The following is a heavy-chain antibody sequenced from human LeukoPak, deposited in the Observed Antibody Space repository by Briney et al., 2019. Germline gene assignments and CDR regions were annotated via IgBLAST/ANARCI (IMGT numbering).Heavy chain of an antibody. CDR2: NYPGDSDT. CDR1: GYSFPSYW. D-gene: IGHD3-10*01. Sequence: GESLKISCKGSGYSFPSYWLGWVRQIPGKGLEWMGINYPGDSDTRYSPSFQGQVTISADKSISTAYLQWSSLKASDAAMYYCARTYGSGSSSDYWGQGTLVTVSS. CDR3: ARTYGSGSSSDY. J-gene: IGHJ4*02. V-gene: IGHV5-51*01.